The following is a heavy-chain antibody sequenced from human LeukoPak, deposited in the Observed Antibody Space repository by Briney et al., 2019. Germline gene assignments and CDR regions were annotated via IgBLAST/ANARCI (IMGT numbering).Heavy chain of an antibody. CDR1: GFTFSSYA. Sequence: GGSLRLSCAASGFTFSSYAMNWVRQAPGKGPEWVSLIKGSGDSTYYADSVRGRFTISRDNSKNTLYLQVNSLRGEDTAVYYCAKGEVVPAAIYGMDVWGQGTTVTVS. V-gene: IGHV3-23*01. J-gene: IGHJ6*02. CDR3: AKGEVVPAAIYGMDV. D-gene: IGHD2-2*02. CDR2: IKGSGDST.